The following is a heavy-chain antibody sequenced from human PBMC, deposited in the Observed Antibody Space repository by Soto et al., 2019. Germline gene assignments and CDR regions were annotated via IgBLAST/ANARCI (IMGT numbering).Heavy chain of an antibody. D-gene: IGHD5-18*01. CDR1: GFTFTSSA. J-gene: IGHJ6*02. CDR2: IVVGSDNT. Sequence: GASVKVSCKTSGFTFTSSAIQWVRQARGQRLEWIGWIVVGSDNTNYAQKFQERVTITRDLSTNTIYMDLNSLRAEDTAVYYCARVIPAMAPYYYGMDVWGQGTTVTVSS. V-gene: IGHV1-58*02. CDR3: ARVIPAMAPYYYGMDV.